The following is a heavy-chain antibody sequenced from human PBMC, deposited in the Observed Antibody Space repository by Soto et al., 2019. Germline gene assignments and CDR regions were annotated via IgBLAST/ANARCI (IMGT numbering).Heavy chain of an antibody. CDR1: GGSVSSGSYY. J-gene: IGHJ6*02. CDR3: ARGGDCSGNSCPAYYYYYYGMDV. D-gene: IGHD2-15*01. Sequence: SETLSLTCTVSGGSVSSGSYYWSWIRQPPGKGLEWIGYIYYTGNSNYNPSLKNRVTMSVDTSKNHFSLKLSSVTAADTAVYYCARGGDCSGNSCPAYYYYYYGMDVWGQGTTVTVSS. V-gene: IGHV4-61*03. CDR2: IYYTGNS.